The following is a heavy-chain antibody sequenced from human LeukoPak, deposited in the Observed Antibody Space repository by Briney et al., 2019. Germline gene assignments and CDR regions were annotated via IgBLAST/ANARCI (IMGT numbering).Heavy chain of an antibody. Sequence: SETLSLTCTVSGGSISSGSYYWSWIRQPAGKGLEWIGRIYTSGSTNYNPSLKSRVTISVDTSKNQFSLKLSSVTAADTAVYYCARPRCTDTSCYPTYFDYWGQGTLVIVSS. V-gene: IGHV4-61*02. J-gene: IGHJ4*02. D-gene: IGHD2-2*01. CDR2: IYTSGST. CDR1: GGSISSGSYY. CDR3: ARPRCTDTSCYPTYFDY.